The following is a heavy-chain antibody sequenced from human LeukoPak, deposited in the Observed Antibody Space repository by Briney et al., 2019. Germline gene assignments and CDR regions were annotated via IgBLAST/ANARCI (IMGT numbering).Heavy chain of an antibody. CDR1: GGPISSGDYY. J-gene: IGHJ4*02. CDR2: IYYSGST. CDR3: ARGPEPNEWVD. D-gene: IGHD1-14*01. Sequence: PSQTLSLTCTVSGGPISSGDYYWSWIRQPPGKGLEWIGYIYYSGSTYYNPSLKSRVTISVDTSKNQFSLKLSSVTAADTAVYYCARGPEPNEWVDWGQGTLVTVSS. V-gene: IGHV4-30-4*01.